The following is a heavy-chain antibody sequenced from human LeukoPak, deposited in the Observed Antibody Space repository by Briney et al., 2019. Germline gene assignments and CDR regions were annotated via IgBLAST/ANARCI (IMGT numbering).Heavy chain of an antibody. Sequence: ASVKVSCKASGYTFTSYGISWVRQAPGQGLEWMGWISAYNGNTNYAQKLQGRVTMTTDTSTSTAYMELRSLRSEDTAVYYCARERRFGQKYYFDYWGQGTLVTVSS. D-gene: IGHD3-10*01. CDR3: ARERRFGQKYYFDY. CDR2: ISAYNGNT. V-gene: IGHV1-18*04. CDR1: GYTFTSYG. J-gene: IGHJ4*02.